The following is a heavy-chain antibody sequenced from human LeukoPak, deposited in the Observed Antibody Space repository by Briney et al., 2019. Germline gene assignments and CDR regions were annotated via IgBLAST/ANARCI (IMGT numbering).Heavy chain of an antibody. D-gene: IGHD6-13*01. CDR1: GFTVSTNY. J-gene: IGHJ4*02. Sequence: GGSLILSCAASGFTVSTNYMSWVRQAPGKGLGWVSVIYSGGSTYYAASVKGHFTISRDNSKSTLFLQMNNLRAEDTAVYYCASVAAAGTPFDSWGQGTLVTVSS. CDR3: ASVAAAGTPFDS. V-gene: IGHV3-53*01. CDR2: IYSGGST.